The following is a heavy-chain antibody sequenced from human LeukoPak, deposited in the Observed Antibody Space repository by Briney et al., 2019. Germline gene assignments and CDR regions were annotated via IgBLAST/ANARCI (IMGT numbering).Heavy chain of an antibody. CDR1: GFTFSSYW. D-gene: IGHD1-7*01. V-gene: IGHV3-7*01. CDR3: TTMGTTDY. J-gene: IGHJ4*02. CDR2: IKQDGSRQ. Sequence: PGGSLRLSCAASGFTFSSYWMNWVRQAPGKGLEWVANIKQDGSRQYYVDSMKGRFTISRDNAKNSLYLQMNSLRAEDTAVYYCTTMGTTDYWGQGTLVTVSS.